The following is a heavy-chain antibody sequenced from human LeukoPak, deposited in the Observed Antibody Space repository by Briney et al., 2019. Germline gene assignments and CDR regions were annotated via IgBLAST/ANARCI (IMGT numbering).Heavy chain of an antibody. D-gene: IGHD3-10*01. J-gene: IGHJ5*02. V-gene: IGHV3-30*02. CDR3: AKDYSKTSYYGSGTYYRPNWFDP. CDR1: GFTFSSYS. Sequence: GGSLRLSCAASGFTFSSYSMNWVRQAPGKGLEWVAFIRSDGSNEYYADSVKGRLTISRDNSKNTLYLQMNSLRAEDTAVYYCAKDYSKTSYYGSGTYYRPNWFDPGGQGTLVTVSS. CDR2: IRSDGSNE.